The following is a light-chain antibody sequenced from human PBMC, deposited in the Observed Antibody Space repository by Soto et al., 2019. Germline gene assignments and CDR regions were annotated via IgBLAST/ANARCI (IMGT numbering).Light chain of an antibody. CDR3: CSSVGSNYV. V-gene: IGLV2-8*01. J-gene: IGLJ1*01. CDR1: SIDVGGYNY. CDR2: EVS. Sequence: QSVLTQPPSASGSPGQSVTISCTGTSIDVGGYNYVSWYQQYPGKAPKLMIYEVSKRPSGVPDRFSGSKSGNTASLTVSGLQAEDEADYYCCSSVGSNYVFGTGTKVTVL.